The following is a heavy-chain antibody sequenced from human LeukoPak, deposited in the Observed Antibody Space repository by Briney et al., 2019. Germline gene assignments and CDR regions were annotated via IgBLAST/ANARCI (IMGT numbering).Heavy chain of an antibody. Sequence: ASVKVSCKASGYTFTSYAMNWVRQAPGQGPEWMGWISTYNGNTKYAQKFQGRVTMTTDTSTSTAYMELRSLGSDDTAVYYCARDEDYGISVNVDYWGQGTLVTVSS. CDR1: GYTFTSYA. CDR2: ISTYNGNT. CDR3: ARDEDYGISVNVDY. D-gene: IGHD4-17*01. J-gene: IGHJ4*02. V-gene: IGHV1-18*01.